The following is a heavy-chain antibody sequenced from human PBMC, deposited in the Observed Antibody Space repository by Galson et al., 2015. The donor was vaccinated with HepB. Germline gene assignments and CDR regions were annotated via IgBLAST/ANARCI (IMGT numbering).Heavy chain of an antibody. CDR2: IWNDGSNK. CDR1: GFSFSSYG. Sequence: SLRLSCAASGFSFSSYGMHWVRQAPGKGLEWVAVIWNDGSNKYYADSVKGRFTISRDNSKNTLYLQMNSLRAEDTAVYYCARDGSARGYYFDYWGQGTLVTVSS. V-gene: IGHV3-33*01. J-gene: IGHJ4*02. CDR3: ARDGSARGYYFDY.